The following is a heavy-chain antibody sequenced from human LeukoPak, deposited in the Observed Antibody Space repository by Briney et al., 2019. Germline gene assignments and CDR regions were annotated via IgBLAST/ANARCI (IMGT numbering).Heavy chain of an antibody. CDR1: GGSISSGGYY. CDR3: ARISEGLLWFGELLWDWFDP. CDR2: IYHSGST. Sequence: SETLSLTCTVSGGSISSGGYYWSWIRQPPGKGLEWTGSIYHSGSTYYNPSLKSRVTISVDTSKNQFSLKLSSVTAADTAVYYCARISEGLLWFGELLWDWFDPWGQGTLVTVSS. V-gene: IGHV4-39*07. D-gene: IGHD3-10*01. J-gene: IGHJ5*02.